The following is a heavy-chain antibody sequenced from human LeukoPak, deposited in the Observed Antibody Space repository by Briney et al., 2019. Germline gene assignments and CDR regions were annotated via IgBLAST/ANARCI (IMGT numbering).Heavy chain of an antibody. CDR1: GFTFSTYW. CDR2: INSDESNT. V-gene: IGHV3-74*01. CDR3: AKGGGPRVGYFDY. J-gene: IGHJ4*02. D-gene: IGHD1-26*01. Sequence: PGGSLRLSCAASGFTFSTYWMHWVRQAPGKGLAWVSRINSDESNTNYADSVKGRFTISRDSAKNTLYLQMNSLRAEDTAVYYCAKGGGPRVGYFDYWGQGTLVTVSS.